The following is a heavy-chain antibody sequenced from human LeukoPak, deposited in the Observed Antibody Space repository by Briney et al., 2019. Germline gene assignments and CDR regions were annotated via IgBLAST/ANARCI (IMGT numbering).Heavy chain of an antibody. CDR2: IYYSGST. Sequence: SETLSLTCTVSGGSISSYYWSWIRQPPGKGLEWIGYIYYSGSTNYNPSLKSRVTMSVDTSKNQFSLKLSSVTAADTAVYYCARARSGGSEYYFDYWGQGTLVTVSS. D-gene: IGHD2-15*01. J-gene: IGHJ4*02. CDR3: ARARSGGSEYYFDY. V-gene: IGHV4-59*01. CDR1: GGSISSYY.